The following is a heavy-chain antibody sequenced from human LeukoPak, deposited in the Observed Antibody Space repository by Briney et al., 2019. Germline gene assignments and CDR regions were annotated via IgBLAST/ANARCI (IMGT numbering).Heavy chain of an antibody. D-gene: IGHD2-2*01. CDR3: ARGVEYCSSTSCYPYFDY. CDR2: IYTSGST. J-gene: IGHJ4*02. CDR1: GGSIISYY. Sequence: SETLSLTCTVSGGSIISYYWSWIRQPAGEGLEWIGRIYTSGSTNYNPSLKSRVTMSVDTSMNQFSLRLSSVTAADTAVYYCARGVEYCSSTSCYPYFDYWGQGTLVTVSS. V-gene: IGHV4-4*07.